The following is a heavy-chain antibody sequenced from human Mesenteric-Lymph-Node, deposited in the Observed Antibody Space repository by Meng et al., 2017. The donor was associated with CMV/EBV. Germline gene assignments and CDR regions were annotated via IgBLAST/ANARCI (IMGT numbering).Heavy chain of an antibody. J-gene: IGHJ5*02. CDR3: ARDFEDTFDP. CDR2: IIPILGIA. Sequence: KVSCKASGGTFSSYAISWVRQAPGQGLEWMGGIIPILGIANYAQKFQGRVTITADKSTSTAYMELSSLRSEDTAVYYCARDFEDTFDPWGQGTLVTVSS. CDR1: GGTFSSYA. V-gene: IGHV1-69*10.